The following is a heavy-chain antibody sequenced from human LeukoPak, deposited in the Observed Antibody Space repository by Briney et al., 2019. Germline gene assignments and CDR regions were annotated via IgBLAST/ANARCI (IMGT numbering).Heavy chain of an antibody. CDR2: IHSSGVT. V-gene: IGHV4-31*03. J-gene: IGHJ5*02. CDR3: ARLSVAAVGRLNYFDP. Sequence: PSETLSLTCSVSGDSISSGGHYWSWIRQHPVMGLEWIGHIHSSGVTYYNPSLKSRTTISVDTSKNQFSLRMSSMTAADMALYYCARLSVAAVGRLNYFDPWGQGTLVTVSS. D-gene: IGHD6-13*01. CDR1: GDSISSGGHY.